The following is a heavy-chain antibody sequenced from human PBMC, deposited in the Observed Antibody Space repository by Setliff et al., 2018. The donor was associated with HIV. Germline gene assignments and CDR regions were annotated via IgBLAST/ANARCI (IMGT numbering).Heavy chain of an antibody. D-gene: IGHD1-26*01. CDR3: ARIVRWELVATSTFFYYYMDV. Sequence: SETLSLTCAVSGGSTNNYYLTWIRQPPGKGLEWTGSVSNGGDTNYNPSLESRVATSLDTSKNQFSLKLSSVTAADTAVYYCARIVRWELVATSTFFYYYMDVWGKGTTVTV. V-gene: IGHV4-4*08. CDR1: GGSTNNYY. CDR2: VSNGGDT. J-gene: IGHJ6*03.